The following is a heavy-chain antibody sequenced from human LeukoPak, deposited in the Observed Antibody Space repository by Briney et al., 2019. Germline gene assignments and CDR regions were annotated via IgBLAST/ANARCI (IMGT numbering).Heavy chain of an antibody. V-gene: IGHV1-2*02. CDR2: INPNSGGT. J-gene: IGHJ4*02. Sequence: ASVKVSCKASGYTFTGYYMHWVRQAPGRGLEWMGWINPNSGGTNYAQKFQGRVTMTRDTSISTAYMELSRLRSDDTAVYYCARDRGYSSGWYRDYWGQGTLVTVSS. CDR1: GYTFTGYY. CDR3: ARDRGYSSGWYRDY. D-gene: IGHD6-19*01.